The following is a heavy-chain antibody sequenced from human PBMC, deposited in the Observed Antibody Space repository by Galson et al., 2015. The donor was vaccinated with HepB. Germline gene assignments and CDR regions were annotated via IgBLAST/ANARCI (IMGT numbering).Heavy chain of an antibody. CDR3: ARDTRGSYDIMTGFYMDYGMDV. Sequence: ETLSLTCTVSGGSIGSYYWTWIRQPPGKGLEWIGYIYYSGSTDYNPSLMSRVSMSVDTSKNQFSLKPSSVTAADTAVYYCARDTRGSYDIMTGFYMDYGMDVWGQGTTVTVSS. V-gene: IGHV4-59*01. J-gene: IGHJ6*02. D-gene: IGHD3-9*01. CDR1: GGSIGSYY. CDR2: IYYSGST.